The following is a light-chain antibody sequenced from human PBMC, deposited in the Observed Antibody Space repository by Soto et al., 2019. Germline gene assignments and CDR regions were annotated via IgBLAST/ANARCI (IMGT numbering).Light chain of an antibody. Sequence: AIQMTQSPSSLSACVGDRVIITCRASQGIRSELAWYQQKPGKAPDLLIYAASTLQPGVPYRFSGSGSGTDFTLTISNLQPEDFATYYCLHDYNYPRTFGQGTKVEIK. CDR1: QGIRSE. CDR2: AAS. J-gene: IGKJ1*01. CDR3: LHDYNYPRT. V-gene: IGKV1-6*01.